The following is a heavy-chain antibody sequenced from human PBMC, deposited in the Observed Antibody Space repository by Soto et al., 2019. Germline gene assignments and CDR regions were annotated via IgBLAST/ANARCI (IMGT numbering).Heavy chain of an antibody. Sequence: QVQLVQSGAEVKKPGASVKVSCKGSGYTFISYDISWVRQAPGQGLEWMGRISAYNGNTNYAQNLQGRVTLTTDTATSTAYMELRSLRSDDTAVYYCAVNYNTLTGYYRFFNYWGKGTLVTVSS. D-gene: IGHD3-9*01. CDR3: AVNYNTLTGYYRFFNY. V-gene: IGHV1-18*01. CDR2: ISAYNGNT. J-gene: IGHJ4*02. CDR1: GYTFISYD.